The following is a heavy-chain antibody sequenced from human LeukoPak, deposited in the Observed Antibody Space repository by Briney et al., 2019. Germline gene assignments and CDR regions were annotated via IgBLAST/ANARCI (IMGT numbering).Heavy chain of an antibody. V-gene: IGHV3-33*01. CDR2: IWYDGSNK. D-gene: IGHD6-13*01. CDR1: GFTFSSYT. Sequence: GGSLRLSCAASGFTFSSYTMHWVRQAPGKGLEWVAVIWYDGSNKYYADSVKGRFTISRDNSKNTLYLQMNSLTAEDTAVYYCARSTATAGIFDYWGQGTLVTVSS. CDR3: ARSTATAGIFDY. J-gene: IGHJ4*02.